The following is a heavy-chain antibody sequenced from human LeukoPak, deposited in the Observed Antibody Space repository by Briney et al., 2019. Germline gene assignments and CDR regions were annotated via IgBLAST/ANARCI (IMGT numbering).Heavy chain of an antibody. CDR2: IYYSGST. Sequence: PSETLSLTCTVSGGSISSSSYYWGWIRQPPGKGLEWIGTIYYSGSTYYNPSLKSRVTISVDTSTNQFSLKLSSVTAADTAVYHCARVREGTLADFDYWGQGTLVTVSS. D-gene: IGHD1-7*01. V-gene: IGHV4-39*07. J-gene: IGHJ4*02. CDR3: ARVREGTLADFDY. CDR1: GGSISSSSYY.